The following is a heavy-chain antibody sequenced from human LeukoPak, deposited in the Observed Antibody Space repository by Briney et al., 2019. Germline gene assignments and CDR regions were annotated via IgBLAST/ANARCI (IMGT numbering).Heavy chain of an antibody. V-gene: IGHV3-21*04. CDR3: ARVRYGELDV. D-gene: IGHD4-17*01. J-gene: IGHJ6*02. CDR2: ISSSSSYI. Sequence: GGSLRLSCAASGFTFSSYSMNWVRKAPGKGLEWVSSISSSSSYIFYADSVKGRFTISRDNAKNSLYLQMNSLRAEDTAVYYCARVRYGELDVWGQGTTVTVSS. CDR1: GFTFSSYS.